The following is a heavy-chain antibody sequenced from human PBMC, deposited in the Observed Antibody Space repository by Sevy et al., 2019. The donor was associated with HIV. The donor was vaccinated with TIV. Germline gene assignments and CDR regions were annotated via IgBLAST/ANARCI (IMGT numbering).Heavy chain of an antibody. CDR3: ARGRGVPAAILGWFDP. Sequence: SETLSLTCTVSGGSISSYYWSWIRQPPGKGLEWIGYIYYSGSTNYNPSLKSRVTISVDTSKNQFSLKLGSVTAADTAVYYCARGRGVPAAILGWFDPWGQGTLVTVSS. J-gene: IGHJ5*02. D-gene: IGHD2-2*01. V-gene: IGHV4-59*01. CDR1: GGSISSYY. CDR2: IYYSGST.